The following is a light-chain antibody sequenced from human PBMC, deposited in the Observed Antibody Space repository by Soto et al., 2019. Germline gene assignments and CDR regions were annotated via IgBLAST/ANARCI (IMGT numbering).Light chain of an antibody. CDR2: GAS. V-gene: IGKV3-20*01. J-gene: IGKJ4*01. Sequence: ENVLTQSPGTLSLSPGERATLSCRASESVTRNYVAWYQQKPGQAPRLLIYGASSRATGIADRFSGSGSGTDFTLTISRLETEDIAVYYCQQYCSLPRTFGGGTKVEIK. CDR3: QQYCSLPRT. CDR1: ESVTRNY.